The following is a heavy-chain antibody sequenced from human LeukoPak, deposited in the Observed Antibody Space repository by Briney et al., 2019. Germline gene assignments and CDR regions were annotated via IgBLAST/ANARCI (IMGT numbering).Heavy chain of an antibody. CDR3: TRGRAGLNYYYYMDV. CDR2: IKSKAYGGTT. V-gene: IGHV3-49*04. J-gene: IGHJ6*03. D-gene: IGHD3-16*01. CDR1: GFTFGDYA. Sequence: GRSLRLSCTASGFTFGDYAMNWVRQAPGKWLEWVGFIKSKAYGGTTEYAASVKGRFMISRDDSKNIAYLQMNSLKTEDTAVYYCTRGRAGLNYYYYMDVLGKGTTVTVSS.